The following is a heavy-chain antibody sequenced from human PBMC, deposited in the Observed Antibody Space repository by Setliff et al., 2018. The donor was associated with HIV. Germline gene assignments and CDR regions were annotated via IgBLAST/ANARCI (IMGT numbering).Heavy chain of an antibody. CDR2: IRTKAIGGTT. Sequence: QPGGSLRLSCTASGFTFGDYAMSWVRQAPGKGLEWVAFIRTKAIGGTTEHAASVRGRFTISRDDSKSIAYLQMTSLKTEDTAVYYCARLSGDTDEHFQYWGQGTLVTVSS. V-gene: IGHV3-49*04. CDR3: ARLSGDTDEHFQY. CDR1: GFTFGDYA. J-gene: IGHJ1*01. D-gene: IGHD3-3*01.